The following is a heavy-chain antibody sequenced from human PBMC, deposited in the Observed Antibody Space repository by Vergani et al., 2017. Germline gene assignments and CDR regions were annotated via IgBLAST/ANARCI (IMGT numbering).Heavy chain of an antibody. CDR3: ARAMTTVTTSAFDI. D-gene: IGHD4-11*01. CDR2: INHSGST. CDR1: GGSFSGYY. Sequence: QVQLQQWGAGLLKPSETLSLTCAVYGGSFSGYYWSWIRQPPGKGLEWMGEINHSGSTNYNPSLKSRVTISVDTSKNQFSLKLSSVTAADTAVYYCARAMTTVTTSAFDIWGQGTMVTVSS. J-gene: IGHJ3*02. V-gene: IGHV4-34*01.